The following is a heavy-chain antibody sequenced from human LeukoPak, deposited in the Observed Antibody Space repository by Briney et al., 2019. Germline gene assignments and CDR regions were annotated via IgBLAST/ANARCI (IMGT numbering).Heavy chain of an antibody. CDR1: GFTFSSYW. CDR2: IKENGNEQ. V-gene: IGHV3-7*01. CDR3: VGTIAYRGSEY. D-gene: IGHD1-7*01. J-gene: IGHJ4*02. Sequence: TGGSLRLSCTSSGFTFSSYWMSWVRQAPGKGPEWVAHIKENGNEQYYADPVKGRFTISRDNAKKSLCLQMNSLRAEDTAVYYCVGTIAYRGSEYWGQGALVTVSS.